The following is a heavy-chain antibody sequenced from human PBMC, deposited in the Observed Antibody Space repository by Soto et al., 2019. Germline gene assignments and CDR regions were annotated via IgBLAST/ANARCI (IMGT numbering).Heavy chain of an antibody. J-gene: IGHJ5*02. CDR1: GFTFSNYW. CDR2: INTDGSRT. CDR3: ARVKSGSYDWFDP. V-gene: IGHV3-74*01. D-gene: IGHD3-10*01. Sequence: EVQLVESGGGLAQPGGSLRLSCAASGFTFSNYWMHWVRQAPGKGLMWVSRINTDGSRTTYADSVKGRFAISRDNAKNTVYLQMNSLRAEDTAVYYCARVKSGSYDWFDPWGQGTLVTVSS.